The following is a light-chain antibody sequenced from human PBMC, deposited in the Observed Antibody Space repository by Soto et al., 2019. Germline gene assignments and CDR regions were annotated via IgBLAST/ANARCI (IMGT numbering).Light chain of an antibody. CDR1: QGVSRT. CDR2: AAS. CDR3: QQADTFPIT. Sequence: DIQMTQSPSSVCTSVGARVTISCQASQGVSRTLAWYQQKPGKAPKLLIYAASSLQSGVPSRFSGSGFGTDFTLTISSLQSEDSAIYYCQQADTFPITFGQGTRLEIK. J-gene: IGKJ5*01. V-gene: IGKV1D-12*01.